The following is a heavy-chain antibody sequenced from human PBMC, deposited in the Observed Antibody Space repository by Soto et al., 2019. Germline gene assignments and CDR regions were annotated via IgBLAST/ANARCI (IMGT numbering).Heavy chain of an antibody. J-gene: IGHJ4*02. CDR3: ARGSSSSWFDY. CDR2: ISAYNGNT. Sequence: VRQAPGQGLEWMGWISAYNGNTNYAQKLQGRVTMTTDTSTSTAYMELRSLRSDDTAVYYCARGSSSSWFDYWGQGTLVTVSS. V-gene: IGHV1-18*01. D-gene: IGHD6-13*01.